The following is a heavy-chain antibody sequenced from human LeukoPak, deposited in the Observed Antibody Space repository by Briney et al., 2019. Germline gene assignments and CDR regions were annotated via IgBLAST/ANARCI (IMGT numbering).Heavy chain of an antibody. CDR1: GYTLTELS. D-gene: IGHD3-22*01. Sequence: ASVKVSCTVSGYTLTELSMHWVRQAPGKGLEWMGGFDPEDGETIYAQKFQGRVTMTEDTSTDTAYMELSSLRSEDTAVYYCATAERYYYDSSGYYWDYWGQGTLVTVSS. V-gene: IGHV1-24*01. J-gene: IGHJ4*02. CDR2: FDPEDGET. CDR3: ATAERYYYDSSGYYWDY.